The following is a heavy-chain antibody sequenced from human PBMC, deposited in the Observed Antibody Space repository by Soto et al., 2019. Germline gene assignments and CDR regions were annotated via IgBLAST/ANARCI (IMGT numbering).Heavy chain of an antibody. Sequence: QLQLQESGPGLVKPSETLSLTCTVSGGSISSSSYYWGWIRQPPGKGLEWIGSIYYSGSTYYNPSLKRRVTISVDTSKNQFSLKLSSVTAADTAVYYCARLRGVVMIFDYWGQGTLVTVSS. D-gene: IGHD2-15*01. CDR1: GGSISSSSYY. V-gene: IGHV4-39*01. CDR3: ARLRGVVMIFDY. CDR2: IYYSGST. J-gene: IGHJ4*02.